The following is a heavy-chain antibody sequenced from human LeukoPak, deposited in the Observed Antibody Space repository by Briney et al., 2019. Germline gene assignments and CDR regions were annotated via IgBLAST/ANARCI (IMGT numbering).Heavy chain of an antibody. CDR2: IYYSRST. Sequence: SETLSLTCTVSGGSISSSSYYWGWIRQPPGKGLEWIGSIYYSRSTYYNPSLKSRVTISVDTSKNQFSLKLSSVTAADTAVYYCARQTCRYCSGGSPKKGWFDPWGQGTLVTVSS. CDR3: ARQTCRYCSGGSPKKGWFDP. D-gene: IGHD2-15*01. V-gene: IGHV4-39*01. CDR1: GGSISSSSYY. J-gene: IGHJ5*02.